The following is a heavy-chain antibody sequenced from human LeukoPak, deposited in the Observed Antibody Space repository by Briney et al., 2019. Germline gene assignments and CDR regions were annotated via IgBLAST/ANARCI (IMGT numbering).Heavy chain of an antibody. V-gene: IGHV3-21*01. CDR1: GLTFSSYS. D-gene: IGHD5-18*01. Sequence: GGSLRLSCAASGLTFSSYSMNWVRQAPGKGLEWVSSISSSSSYIYYADSVKGRFTISRDNAKNSLYLQMNSLRAEDTAVYYCARTVDTAMVSDYWGQGTLVTVSS. CDR3: ARTVDTAMVSDY. J-gene: IGHJ4*02. CDR2: ISSSSSYI.